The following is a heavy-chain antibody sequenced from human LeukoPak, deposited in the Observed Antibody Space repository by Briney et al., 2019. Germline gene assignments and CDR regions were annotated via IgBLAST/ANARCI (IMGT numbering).Heavy chain of an antibody. CDR3: ARGTIKANYYYYYMDV. J-gene: IGHJ6*03. CDR1: GGTFSSYA. Sequence: SVKVSCKASGGTFSSYAISWVRQAPGQGLEWMGGIIPIFGTANYAQKFQGRVTITTDESTSTAYMELSSLRSEDTAVYNCARGTIKANYYYYYMDVWGKGTTVTVSS. D-gene: IGHD1-1*01. V-gene: IGHV1-69*05. CDR2: IIPIFGTA.